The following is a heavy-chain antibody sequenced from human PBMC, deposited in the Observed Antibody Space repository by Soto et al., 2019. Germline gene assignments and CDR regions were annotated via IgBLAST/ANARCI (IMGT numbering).Heavy chain of an antibody. V-gene: IGHV4-30-4*01. CDR1: GGSISSGDYY. CDR2: IYYSGST. J-gene: IGHJ5*02. CDR3: ARVAIPENWFDP. Sequence: QVQLQESGPGLVKPSQTLSLTCTVSGGSISSGDYYWSWIRQPPGKGLEWIGYIYYSGSTYYNPSLKSRVTLSVDTSKNQFSMKLSSVTAADTAVYYCARVAIPENWFDPWGQGTLVTVSS. D-gene: IGHD2-21*01.